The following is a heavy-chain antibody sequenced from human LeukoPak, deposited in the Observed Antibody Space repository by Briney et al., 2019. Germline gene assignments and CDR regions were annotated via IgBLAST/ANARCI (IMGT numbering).Heavy chain of an antibody. CDR3: ARDLAGSGSYYMGNYYYYYMDV. CDR1: GYTFTSYY. V-gene: IGHV1-46*01. CDR2: INPSGGST. D-gene: IGHD3-10*01. J-gene: IGHJ6*03. Sequence: ASVKVSCKASGYTFTSYYMHWVRQAPGQGLEWMGIINPSGGSTSYAQKFQGRVTMTRDTSTSTVYMELSSLRSEDTAVYYCARDLAGSGSYYMGNYYYYYMDVWGKGPRSPSP.